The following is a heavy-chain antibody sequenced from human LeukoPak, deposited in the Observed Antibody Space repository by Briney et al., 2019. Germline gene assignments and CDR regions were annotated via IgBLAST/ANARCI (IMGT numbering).Heavy chain of an antibody. V-gene: IGHV1-18*01. D-gene: IGHD5-12*01. CDR1: GYTFTSYG. Sequence: ASVKVSCKASGYTFTSYGISWVRQAPGQGLEWMGWISAYNGNTNYAQKLQGRVTMTTDTSTSTAYMELSSLRSEDTAVYYCASTPTVATILFDYWGQGTLVTVSS. J-gene: IGHJ4*02. CDR3: ASTPTVATILFDY. CDR2: ISAYNGNT.